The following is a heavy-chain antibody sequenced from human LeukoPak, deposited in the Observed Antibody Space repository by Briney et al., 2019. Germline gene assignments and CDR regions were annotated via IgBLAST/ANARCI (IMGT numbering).Heavy chain of an antibody. CDR1: GFAFSSYG. J-gene: IGHJ4*02. CDR3: AKEGGGGIWFREAYYDY. V-gene: IGHV3-30*18. D-gene: IGHD3-10*01. CDR2: ISYDGSNK. Sequence: GGSLRLSCAASGFAFSSYGMHWVRQAPGKGLEWVAVISYDGSNKYYADSVKGRFTISRDNSKNTLYLQMNSLRAEDTAVYYCAKEGGGGIWFREAYYDYWGQGTLVTVSS.